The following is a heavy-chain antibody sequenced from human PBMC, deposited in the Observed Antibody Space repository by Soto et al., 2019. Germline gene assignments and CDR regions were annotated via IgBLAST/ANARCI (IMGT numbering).Heavy chain of an antibody. CDR2: INRSGGST. CDR1: GYTFTSYY. D-gene: IGHD2-21*02. CDR3: ARAEHIVVVTAIRGPFDP. J-gene: IGHJ5*02. Sequence: ASVKVSCKASGYTFTSYYMHWVRQAPGQGLEWMGIINRSGGSTSYAQKFQGRVTLTRDTSTSTAYMELSSLRSEDTAVYYCARAEHIVVVTAIRGPFDPWGQGTLVTVSS. V-gene: IGHV1-46*01.